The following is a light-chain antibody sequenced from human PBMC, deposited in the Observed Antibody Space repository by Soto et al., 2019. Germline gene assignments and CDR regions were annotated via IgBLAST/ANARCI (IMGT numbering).Light chain of an antibody. Sequence: EIVLTQSPGTLSLSPGETATLSCRASQSVDRDYLGWYQHKPAQAPRLLVYGTSGRATDIPDRFSAGGSGTDFTLTIRRLEPEDSAVYYCQQHFRSPRTFGRGTKLEV. CDR1: QSVDRDY. CDR3: QQHFRSPRT. CDR2: GTS. V-gene: IGKV3-20*01. J-gene: IGKJ2*01.